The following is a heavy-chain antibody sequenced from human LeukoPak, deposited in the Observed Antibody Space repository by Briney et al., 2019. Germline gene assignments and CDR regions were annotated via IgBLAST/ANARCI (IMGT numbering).Heavy chain of an antibody. CDR1: GFNFGYYA. D-gene: IGHD3-9*01. J-gene: IGHJ4*02. CDR3: AKARYFDWSIDY. CDR2: INDGGDDT. V-gene: IGHV3-23*01. Sequence: GGSLRLSCAGSGFNFGYYAMSWVRQGPGKGLEWLSSINDGGDDTYYADSVKGRFSISRDNSKNTVYLQMNSLRAEDTAVYYCAKARYFDWSIDYWGQGTLVTVSS.